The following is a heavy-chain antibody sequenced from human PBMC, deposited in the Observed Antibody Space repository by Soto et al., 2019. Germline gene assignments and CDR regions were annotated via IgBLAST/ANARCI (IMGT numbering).Heavy chain of an antibody. CDR1: GYTFTSYG. D-gene: IGHD3-9*01. CDR2: ISAYNGNT. Sequence: GASVKVSCKASGYTFTSYGISWVRQAPGQGLEWMGWISAYNGNTNYAQKLQGRVTMTTDTSTSTAYMELRSLRSDDTAVYYCARAYDILTGPNYGMDVWGQGTTVTVSS. CDR3: ARAYDILTGPNYGMDV. J-gene: IGHJ6*02. V-gene: IGHV1-18*01.